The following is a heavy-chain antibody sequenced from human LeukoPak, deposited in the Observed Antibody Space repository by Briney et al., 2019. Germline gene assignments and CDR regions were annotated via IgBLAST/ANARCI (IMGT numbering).Heavy chain of an antibody. V-gene: IGHV4-39*01. CDR3: ARPRAYYGGSGALDY. D-gene: IGHD3-10*01. J-gene: IGHJ4*02. CDR1: GGSISSSSYY. CDR2: IYYSGST. Sequence: SETLSPTCTVSGGSISSSSYYWGWIRQPPGKGLEWIGSIYYSGSTYYNPSLKSRVTISVDTSKNQFSLKLSSVTAADTAVYYCARPRAYYGGSGALDYWGQGTLVTVSS.